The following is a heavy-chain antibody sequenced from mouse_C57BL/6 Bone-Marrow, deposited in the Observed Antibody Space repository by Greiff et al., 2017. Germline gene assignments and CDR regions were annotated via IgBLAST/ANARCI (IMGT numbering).Heavy chain of an antibody. CDR1: GYTFPSYW. Sequence: QVQLQQPGAELVRPGSSVKLSCKASGYTFPSYWMDWVKQRPGQGLEWIGNIYPSDSETHYNQKFKDKATLTVDKSSSTAYMQLSSLTSEDSAVYYCARSDYYGSGDYWGQGTTLTVSS. CDR2: IYPSDSET. V-gene: IGHV1-61*01. CDR3: ARSDYYGSGDY. J-gene: IGHJ2*01. D-gene: IGHD1-1*01.